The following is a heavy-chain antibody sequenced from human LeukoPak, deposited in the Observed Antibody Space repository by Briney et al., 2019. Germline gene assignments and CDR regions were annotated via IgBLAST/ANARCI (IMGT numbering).Heavy chain of an antibody. V-gene: IGHV4-61*08. CDR2: IYYSGTT. CDR1: GGSVSSGGYY. J-gene: IGHJ6*02. Sequence: SETLSLTCTVSGGSVSSGGYYWSWIRQPPGKGLEWIGYIYYSGTTNYNPPLKSRVTISVDTSKNQFSLKLSSVTAADTAVYYCARDRRGSSWYPYYYYGMDVWGQGTTVTVSS. CDR3: ARDRRGSSWYPYYYYGMDV. D-gene: IGHD6-13*01.